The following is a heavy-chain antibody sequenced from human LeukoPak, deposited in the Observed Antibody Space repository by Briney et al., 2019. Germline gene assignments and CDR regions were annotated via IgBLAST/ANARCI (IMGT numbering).Heavy chain of an antibody. D-gene: IGHD3-10*01. J-gene: IGHJ6*03. CDR1: GGTFSSYA. V-gene: IGHV1-69*05. CDR3: ARDSDGSGSQYYYDYYMDV. CDR2: IIPIFGTA. Sequence: ASVKVSCKASGGTFSSYAISWLRQAPEQGLEWIGGIIPIFGTANYAQKFQGRVTITTDESTSTAYMELSSLRSEDTAVYYCARDSDGSGSQYYYDYYMDVWGKGTTVTVSS.